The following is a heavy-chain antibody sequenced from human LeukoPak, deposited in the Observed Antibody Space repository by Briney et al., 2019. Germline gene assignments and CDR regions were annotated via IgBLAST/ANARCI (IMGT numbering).Heavy chain of an antibody. CDR2: ISYDGSNK. D-gene: IGHD2-21*01. CDR1: GFTFSSYA. Sequence: PGRSLRLSCAASGFTFSSYAMHWVRQAPGKGLEWVAVISYDGSNKYYADSVKGRFTISRDNSKNTLYLQMNSLRAEDTAVYYCARVYSEGGMDVWGQGTTVTVSS. J-gene: IGHJ6*02. CDR3: ARVYSEGGMDV. V-gene: IGHV3-30*04.